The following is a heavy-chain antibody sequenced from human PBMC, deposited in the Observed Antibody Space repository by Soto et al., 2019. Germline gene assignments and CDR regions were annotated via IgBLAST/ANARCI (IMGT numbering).Heavy chain of an antibody. J-gene: IGHJ4*02. CDR2: IYWDDDK. Sequence: QITSKESGPTLVKPTQTLTLTCTFSGFSLSTSGVGVGWIRQPPGKALEWLALIYWDDDKRYSPSLKSRLTIPKDTSKNQVVLTMTNMDPVDTATYYCARFGPPPSPEELLFPDYWGQGTLVTVSS. D-gene: IGHD3-10*01. CDR3: ARFGPPPSPEELLFPDY. CDR1: GFSLSTSGVG. V-gene: IGHV2-5*02.